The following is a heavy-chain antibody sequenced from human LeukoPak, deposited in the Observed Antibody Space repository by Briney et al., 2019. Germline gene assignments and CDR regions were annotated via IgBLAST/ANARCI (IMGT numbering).Heavy chain of an antibody. CDR1: GYTLTELS. CDR2: FDPEDGET. D-gene: IGHD3-9*01. J-gene: IGHJ5*02. Sequence: GASVTVSCTVSGYTLTELSMHWVRQAPGKGLEWMGGFDPEDGETIYAQKFQGRVTMTEDTSTDTAYMELSSLRSEDTAVYYCATAHYDILTGYWQANWFDPWGQGTLVTVSS. CDR3: ATAHYDILTGYWQANWFDP. V-gene: IGHV1-24*01.